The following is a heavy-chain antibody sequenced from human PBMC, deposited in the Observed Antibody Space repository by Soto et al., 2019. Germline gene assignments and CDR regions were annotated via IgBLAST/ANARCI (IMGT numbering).Heavy chain of an antibody. D-gene: IGHD1-26*01. CDR1: GFTFSSYS. V-gene: IGHV3-48*02. CDR2: ISSSSSTI. J-gene: IGHJ2*01. Sequence: GGSLRLSCAASGFTFSSYSMNWVRQAPGKGLEWVSYISSSSSTIYYADSVKGRFTISRDNAKNSLHLQMNSLRDEDTAVYYCARDMGGSYPYWYFDLWGRGTLVTVSS. CDR3: ARDMGGSYPYWYFDL.